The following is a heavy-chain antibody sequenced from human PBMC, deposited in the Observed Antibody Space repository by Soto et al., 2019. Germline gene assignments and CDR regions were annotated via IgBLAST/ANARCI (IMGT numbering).Heavy chain of an antibody. CDR2: ISYDGSNK. J-gene: IGHJ3*02. V-gene: IGHV3-30*18. CDR1: GFTFSSYG. D-gene: IGHD4-4*01. CDR3: AKDTGLGDAFDI. Sequence: QVQLVESGGGVVQPGRSLRLSCAASGFTFSSYGMHWVRQAPGKGLGWVAVISYDGSNKYYADSVKGRFTISRDNSKNTLYLQMNSLRAEDTAVYYCAKDTGLGDAFDIWGQGTMVTVSS.